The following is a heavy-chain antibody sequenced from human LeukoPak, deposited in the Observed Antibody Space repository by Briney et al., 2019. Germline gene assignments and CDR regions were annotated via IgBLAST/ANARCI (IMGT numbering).Heavy chain of an antibody. V-gene: IGHV3-23*01. CDR3: AREPREYCSRIACPNWFES. Sequence: TGGSLRLSCAASGLTFNNYAMSWVRQAPGEGLDWVSALSASGGTTYYADSVKGRFTISRDNSENTLYLQMNSLRAEDTAVYYCAREPREYCSRIACPNWFESWGQGTLVTVSS. D-gene: IGHD2-2*01. J-gene: IGHJ5*01. CDR2: LSASGGTT. CDR1: GLTFNNYA.